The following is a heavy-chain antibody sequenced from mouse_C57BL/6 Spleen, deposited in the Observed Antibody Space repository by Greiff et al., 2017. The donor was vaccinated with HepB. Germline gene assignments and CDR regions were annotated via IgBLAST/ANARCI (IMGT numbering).Heavy chain of an antibody. CDR1: GYTFTDYY. CDR3: ATLYYGNYDAMDY. V-gene: IGHV1-26*01. J-gene: IGHJ4*01. CDR2: INPNNGGT. Sequence: EVQLQQSGPELVKPGASVKISCKASGYTFTDYYMNWVKQSHGKSLEWIGDINPNNGGTSYNQKFKGKATLTVDKSSSTAYMELRSLTSEYSAVYYCATLYYGNYDAMDYWGQGTSVTVSS. D-gene: IGHD2-1*01.